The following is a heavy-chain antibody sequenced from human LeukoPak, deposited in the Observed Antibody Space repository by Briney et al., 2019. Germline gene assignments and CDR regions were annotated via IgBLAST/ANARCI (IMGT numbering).Heavy chain of an antibody. CDR1: GFSFTNGW. J-gene: IGHJ4*02. Sequence: GGSLRLSCVVSGFSFTNGWMSWVRQAPGKGLEWVGRIKRKTDSGTIDYGAPVKGRFTISRDDSKNAVYLQMNSLKTEDTAAYYCTAGLEKSDFDYWGQGTLVTVSS. CDR3: TAGLEKSDFDY. CDR2: IKRKTDSGTI. D-gene: IGHD1-1*01. V-gene: IGHV3-15*01.